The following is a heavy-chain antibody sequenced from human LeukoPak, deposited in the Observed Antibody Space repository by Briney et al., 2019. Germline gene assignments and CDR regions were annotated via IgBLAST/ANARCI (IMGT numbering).Heavy chain of an antibody. CDR1: GYTFTSYS. Sequence: ASVKVSCKASGYTFTSYSISWVRQAPGQGLEWMGWISAYNGNTNYAQKLQGRVTMTTDTSTSTAYMELRSLRSDDTAVYYCARGALYCSSTSCPLGFDPWGQRTLVTVSS. CDR3: ARGALYCSSTSCPLGFDP. J-gene: IGHJ5*02. CDR2: ISAYNGNT. V-gene: IGHV1-18*04. D-gene: IGHD2-2*01.